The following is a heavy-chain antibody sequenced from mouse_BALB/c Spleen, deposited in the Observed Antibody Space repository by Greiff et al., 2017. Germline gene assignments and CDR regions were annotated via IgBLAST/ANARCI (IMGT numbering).Heavy chain of an antibody. V-gene: IGHV5-17*02. CDR2: ISSGSSTI. J-gene: IGHJ4*01. Sequence: EVQLVESGGGLVQPGGSRKLSCAASGFTFSSFGMHWVRQAPEKGLEWVAYISSGSSTIYYADTVKGRFTISRDNPKNTLFLQMTSLRSEDTAMYYCARSGHYYYAMDYWGQGTSVTVSS. CDR1: GFTFSSFG. D-gene: IGHD1-2*01. CDR3: ARSGHYYYAMDY.